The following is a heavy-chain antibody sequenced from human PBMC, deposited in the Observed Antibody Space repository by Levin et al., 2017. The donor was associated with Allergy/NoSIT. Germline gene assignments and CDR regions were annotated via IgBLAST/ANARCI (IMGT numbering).Heavy chain of an antibody. D-gene: IGHD6-13*01. CDR3: AREVAAAGMTGGAFDI. V-gene: IGHV1-46*01. Sequence: ASVKVSCKASGYTFTSYYMHWVRQAPGQGLEWMGIINPSGGSTSYAQKFQGRVTMTRDTSTSTVYMELSSLRSEDTAVYYCAREVAAAGMTGGAFDIWGQGTMVTVSS. J-gene: IGHJ3*02. CDR2: INPSGGST. CDR1: GYTFTSYY.